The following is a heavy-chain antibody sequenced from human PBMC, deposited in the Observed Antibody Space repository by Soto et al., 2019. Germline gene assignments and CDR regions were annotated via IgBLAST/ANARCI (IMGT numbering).Heavy chain of an antibody. CDR2: ISAYNGNT. J-gene: IGHJ6*02. D-gene: IGHD3-10*01. CDR1: GYTFTSYG. Sequence: ASVKVSCKASGYTFTSYGISWVRQAPGQGLEWMGWISAYNGNTNYAQKLQGRVTMTTDTSTSTAYMELRSLRSDDTAVYYCARTRWFGELLPPHYYYGMDVWGQGTTVTVSS. V-gene: IGHV1-18*04. CDR3: ARTRWFGELLPPHYYYGMDV.